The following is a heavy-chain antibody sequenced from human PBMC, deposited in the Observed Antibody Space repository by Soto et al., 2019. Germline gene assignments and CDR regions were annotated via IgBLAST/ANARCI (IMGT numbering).Heavy chain of an antibody. Sequence: QERLVQSGAEVRKPGSSVKVSCKVTGGTSTRYAINWVRQAPGQGLEWMGGIVPMFGTSKYAQKFQGRVTITADTSTNIASMELRILRSEDTAVYYCNRGSEYDFWSGYLWGQGTLVSVSS. V-gene: IGHV1-69*06. CDR1: GGTSTRYA. D-gene: IGHD3-3*01. CDR2: IVPMFGTS. J-gene: IGHJ4*02. CDR3: NRGSEYDFWSGYL.